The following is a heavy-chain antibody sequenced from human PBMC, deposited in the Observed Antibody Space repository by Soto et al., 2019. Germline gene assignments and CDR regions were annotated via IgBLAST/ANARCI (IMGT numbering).Heavy chain of an antibody. J-gene: IGHJ4*02. CDR3: ANVLRLDY. CDR2: ISYDGSNK. D-gene: IGHD2-8*01. V-gene: IGHV3-30*18. Sequence: GGSLRLSCAASGFTFSNYGMHWVRQAPGKGLEWVAVISYDGSNKYYADSVKGRFTISRDNSKNTLYLQMNSLRAEDTAVYYCANVLRLDYWGQGTLVTVSS. CDR1: GFTFSNYG.